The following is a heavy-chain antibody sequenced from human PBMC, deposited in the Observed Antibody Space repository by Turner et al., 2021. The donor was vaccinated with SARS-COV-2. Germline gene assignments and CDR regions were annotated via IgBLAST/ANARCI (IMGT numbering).Heavy chain of an antibody. J-gene: IGHJ4*02. CDR3: VRSDVNAWYGLLDY. D-gene: IGHD3-16*01. CDR1: GFTFSKFF. V-gene: IGHV3-74*01. Sequence: EVQLVESGGGLVQPVGSLILSCAASGFTFSKFFMHWVRQAPGKGLVWVSRISDDGSSPAYADSVKGRFTISRDNAKNTLYLQMNSLTAEDSAVYYCVRSDVNAWYGLLDYWGQGTLVTVSS. CDR2: ISDDGSSP.